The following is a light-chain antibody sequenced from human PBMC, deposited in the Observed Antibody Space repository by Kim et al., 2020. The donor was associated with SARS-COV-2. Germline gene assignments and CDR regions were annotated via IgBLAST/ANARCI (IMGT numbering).Light chain of an antibody. J-gene: IGKJ1*01. CDR1: QSVSDN. CDR3: QQYDDWPPWT. V-gene: IGKV3-15*01. CDR2: GAS. Sequence: SLGERAAPSCRASQSVSDNLAWYQQKPGQAPRPRIYGASTRATGIPARFSGSGSGTEFTLTISSLQSEDSAVYYCQQYDDWPPWTFGQGTKVDIK.